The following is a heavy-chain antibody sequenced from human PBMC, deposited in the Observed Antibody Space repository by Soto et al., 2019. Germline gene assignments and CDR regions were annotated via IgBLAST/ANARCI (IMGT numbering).Heavy chain of an antibody. V-gene: IGHV1-3*01. CDR1: GYTFTSYA. Sequence: ASVKVSCKASGYTFTSYAMHWVRQAPGQRLEWMGWINAGNGNTKYSQKFQGRVTITRDTSASTAYMELSSLRSEDTAVYYCATRHANSSSPDYYYYGMDVWGQGTTVTVSS. CDR3: ATRHANSSSPDYYYYGMDV. J-gene: IGHJ6*02. D-gene: IGHD6-6*01. CDR2: INAGNGNT.